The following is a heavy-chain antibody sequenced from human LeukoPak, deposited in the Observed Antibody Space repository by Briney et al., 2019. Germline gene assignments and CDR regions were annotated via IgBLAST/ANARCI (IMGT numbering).Heavy chain of an antibody. CDR3: ALSYDYGLEYFQH. CDR1: GGSFSSYY. Sequence: KPSETLSLTCVVSGGSFSSYYWSWIRQPPGKGLEWIGEINHSGSTNYNPSLKSRVTISVDTSKNQFSLKLSSVTAADTAVYYCALSYDYGLEYFQHWGQGTLVTVSS. CDR2: INHSGST. V-gene: IGHV4-34*01. D-gene: IGHD4/OR15-4a*01. J-gene: IGHJ1*01.